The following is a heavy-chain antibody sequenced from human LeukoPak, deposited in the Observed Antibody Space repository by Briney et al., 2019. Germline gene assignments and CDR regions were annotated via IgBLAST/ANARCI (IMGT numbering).Heavy chain of an antibody. CDR3: ATFHAFDI. D-gene: IGHD2/OR15-2a*01. CDR2: ISSSSTYI. CDR1: GFTFSSYS. Sequence: PGGSLRLSCAASGFTFSSYSMNWVRQAPGKGLEWVSSISSSSTYIYYADSVKGRFTISRDNAKNSLYLQMNSLRAEDTAMYYCATFHAFDIWGQGTMVTVSS. J-gene: IGHJ3*02. V-gene: IGHV3-21*01.